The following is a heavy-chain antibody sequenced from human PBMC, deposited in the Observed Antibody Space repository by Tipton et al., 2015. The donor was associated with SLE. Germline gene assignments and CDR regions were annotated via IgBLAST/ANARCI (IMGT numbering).Heavy chain of an antibody. J-gene: IGHJ4*02. CDR3: ARGEKEFGEYYFDY. V-gene: IGHV4-59*12. CDR1: GGSISSYY. D-gene: IGHD3-10*01. Sequence: TLSLTCTVSGGSISSYYWSWMRQPPGKGLEWIGSIYHSGSTYYNPSLKSRVTISVDTSKNQFSLKLSSVTAADTAVYYCARGEKEFGEYYFDYWGQGTLVTVSS. CDR2: IYHSGST.